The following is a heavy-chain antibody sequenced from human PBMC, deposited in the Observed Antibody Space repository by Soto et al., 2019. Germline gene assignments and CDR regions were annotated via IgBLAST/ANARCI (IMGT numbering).Heavy chain of an antibody. D-gene: IGHD6-13*01. CDR1: GGTFSSYA. J-gene: IGHJ6*02. Sequence: ASVKVSCKASGGTFSSYAISWVRQAPGQGLEWMGGIIPIFGTANYAQKFQGRVTITADESTSTAYMELSSLRSEDTAVYYCARAWGIAAAGPYYYYGMDVWGQGTTVTVSS. CDR3: ARAWGIAAAGPYYYYGMDV. V-gene: IGHV1-69*13. CDR2: IIPIFGTA.